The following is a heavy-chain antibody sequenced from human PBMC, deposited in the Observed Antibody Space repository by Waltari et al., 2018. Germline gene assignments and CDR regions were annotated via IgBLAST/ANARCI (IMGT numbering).Heavy chain of an antibody. CDR2: YNPNSGGT. D-gene: IGHD3-22*01. CDR1: GYTFTGYY. CDR3: ARDWDYSSGYGGFDY. J-gene: IGHJ4*02. V-gene: IGHV1-2*02. Sequence: QVQLVQSGAEVKKPGASVKVSCKASGYTFTGYYMHWVRQAPGQGLEWMGRYNPNSGGTNYAQKFQGRVTMTRDTSISTAYMELSRLRSDDTAVYYCARDWDYSSGYGGFDYWGQGTLVTVSS.